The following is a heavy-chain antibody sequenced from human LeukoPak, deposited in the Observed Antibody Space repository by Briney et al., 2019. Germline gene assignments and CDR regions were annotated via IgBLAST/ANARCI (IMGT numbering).Heavy chain of an antibody. CDR2: IYYSGST. V-gene: IGHV4-30-4*01. Sequence: SETLSLTCTVSGGSISSGDYYWSWIRQPPGKGLEWIGYIYYSGSTYYNPSLKSRVTISVDTSKNQFSLKLSSVTAADTAVYYCARVTYYYDSSGYSGYFQHWGQGTLVTVSS. CDR1: GGSISSGDYY. D-gene: IGHD3-22*01. CDR3: ARVTYYYDSSGYSGYFQH. J-gene: IGHJ1*01.